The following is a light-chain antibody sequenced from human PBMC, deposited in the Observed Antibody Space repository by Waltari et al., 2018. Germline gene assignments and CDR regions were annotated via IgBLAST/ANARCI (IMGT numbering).Light chain of an antibody. Sequence: DIVMTQSPLSLPVTPGEPASISCRSSQSLLHSNGNNFFNWYLQKPGQSPQLLIYLVSNRASGVPDRFSGSGSGTDFTLKISRVEAEDIGDYYCMQVLQFPWTFGQGTKVEIK. CDR2: LVS. CDR3: MQVLQFPWT. J-gene: IGKJ1*01. V-gene: IGKV2-28*01. CDR1: QSLLHSNGNNF.